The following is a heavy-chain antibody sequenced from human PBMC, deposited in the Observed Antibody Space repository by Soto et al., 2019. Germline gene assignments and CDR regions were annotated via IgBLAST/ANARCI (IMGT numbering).Heavy chain of an antibody. J-gene: IGHJ5*02. CDR3: ARWGYYDSSGYDL. CDR1: GFTFSSYG. CDR2: IWYDGSNK. Sequence: PGWSLRLSCAASGFTFSSYGMHWVRQAPGKGLEWVAVIWYDGSNKYYADSVKGRFTISRDNSKNTLYLQMNSLRAEDTAVYYCARWGYYDSSGYDLWGQGTLVTVSS. D-gene: IGHD3-22*01. V-gene: IGHV3-33*01.